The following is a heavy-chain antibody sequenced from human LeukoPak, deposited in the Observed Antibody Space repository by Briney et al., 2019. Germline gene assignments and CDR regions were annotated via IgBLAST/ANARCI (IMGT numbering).Heavy chain of an antibody. V-gene: IGHV4-34*01. D-gene: IGHD3-22*01. CDR3: ASSDSSGYYYSFDY. Sequence: SETLSLTCAVYGGSFSGYYWSWIRQPPGIGPEWIGEINRSGSTNYNPSLKSRVTISVDTSKNQFSLKLSSVTAADTAVYYCASSDSSGYYYSFDYWGQGTLVTVSS. CDR1: GGSFSGYY. J-gene: IGHJ4*02. CDR2: INRSGST.